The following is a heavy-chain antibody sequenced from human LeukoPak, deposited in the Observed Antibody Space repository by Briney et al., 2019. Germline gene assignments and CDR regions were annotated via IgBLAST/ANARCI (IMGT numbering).Heavy chain of an antibody. J-gene: IGHJ4*02. D-gene: IGHD3-10*01. CDR1: GFTFSDAW. V-gene: IGHV3-15*07. CDR2: IKRKTEGGTT. Sequence: GGSLRLSCAASGFTFSDAWMNWVRQAPGKGLEWVGRIKRKTEGGTTDYGAPVKGRFTISRDDSKNTLYLQMNSLKTEDTAFYYCTTGNFGPYWGQGTLVAVSS. CDR3: TTGNFGPY.